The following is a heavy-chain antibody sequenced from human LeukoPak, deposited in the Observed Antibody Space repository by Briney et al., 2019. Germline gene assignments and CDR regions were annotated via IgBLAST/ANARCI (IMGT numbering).Heavy chain of an antibody. J-gene: IGHJ5*02. D-gene: IGHD3-22*01. Sequence: ASVKVSCKASGYTFTGYYMHWVRQAPEQGLEWMGWINPNSGGTNYAQKFQGRVTMTRDTSISTAYMELSRLRSDDTAVYYCARETDYYDSSGYYRTYNWFDPWGQGTLVTVSS. CDR1: GYTFTGYY. V-gene: IGHV1-2*02. CDR3: ARETDYYDSSGYYRTYNWFDP. CDR2: INPNSGGT.